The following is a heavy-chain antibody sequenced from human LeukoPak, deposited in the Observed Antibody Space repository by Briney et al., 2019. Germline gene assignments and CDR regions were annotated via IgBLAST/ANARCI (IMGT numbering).Heavy chain of an antibody. Sequence: SETLSLTCTVSGDSISSYYWTWIRQPPGKGLEWLGYLYNSGNTNYNPSLKSRVTMSEDTSKNQFSLRLTSVTAADTAVYYCARGRLTTPNWFGPWGQGILVTVSS. CDR1: GDSISSYY. D-gene: IGHD1/OR15-1a*01. J-gene: IGHJ5*02. CDR2: LYNSGNT. CDR3: ARGRLTTPNWFGP. V-gene: IGHV4-59*01.